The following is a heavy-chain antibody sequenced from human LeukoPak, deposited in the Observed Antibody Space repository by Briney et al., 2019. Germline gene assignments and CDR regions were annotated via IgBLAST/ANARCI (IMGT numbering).Heavy chain of an antibody. CDR2: IYHSGST. V-gene: IGHV4-30-2*05. CDR3: ARADYDSSGYYYFSDY. D-gene: IGHD3-22*01. J-gene: IGHJ4*02. CDR1: GGSISSGGYS. Sequence: SETLSLTCAVSGGSISSGGYSWSWIRQPPGKGLEWIGYIYHSGSTYSNPSLKSRVTMSVDTSKNQFSLKLSSVTAADTAVYYCARADYDSSGYYYFSDYWGQGTLVTVSS.